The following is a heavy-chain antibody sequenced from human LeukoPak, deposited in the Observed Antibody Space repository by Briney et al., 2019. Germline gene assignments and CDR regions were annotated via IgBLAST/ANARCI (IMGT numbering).Heavy chain of an antibody. V-gene: IGHV4-4*07. Sequence: SETLSLTCPVSGGSISSYYWSWIRQPAGKGLEWIGRIYTSGSNNYNPSLKSRVTMSVDTSKNQFSLKLSSVSAEDTAVYYCASLTYYYDSSGYYDWYLQHWGQGPLVTVSS. CDR3: ASLTYYYDSSGYYDWYLQH. CDR1: GGSISSYY. J-gene: IGHJ1*01. CDR2: IYTSGSN. D-gene: IGHD3-22*01.